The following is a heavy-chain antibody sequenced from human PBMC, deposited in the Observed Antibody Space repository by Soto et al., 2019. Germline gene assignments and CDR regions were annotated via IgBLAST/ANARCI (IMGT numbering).Heavy chain of an antibody. J-gene: IGHJ6*02. Sequence: QVQLQESGPGLVKPSETLSLTCTVSGGSVISGSYYWSWIRQPPGKGLEWIGYIYYSGSTNYNASLKSRVSISVDTSMNQFSLKLSSLTAADTAVYSCARGRLSPGVYSGYNHYYYGMYVWRQGTTVTVSS. CDR2: IYYSGST. V-gene: IGHV4-61*01. CDR1: GGSVISGSYY. D-gene: IGHD5-12*01. CDR3: ARGRLSPGVYSGYNHYYYGMYV.